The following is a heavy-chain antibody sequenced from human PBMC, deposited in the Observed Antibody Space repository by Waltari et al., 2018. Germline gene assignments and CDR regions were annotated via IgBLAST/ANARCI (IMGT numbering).Heavy chain of an antibody. V-gene: IGHV3-23*01. CDR3: AKDSKQGGWYVGAFDI. Sequence: EVQLLESGGGLVQPGGSLRLSCVASGFTFTGYAMSWVRQAPGKGLEWVSAISGSGGSTYYADSVKGRFTISRDNSKNTLYLQMNSLRAEDTAVYYCAKDSKQGGWYVGAFDIWGQGTMVTVSS. D-gene: IGHD6-19*01. CDR1: GFTFTGYA. J-gene: IGHJ3*02. CDR2: ISGSGGST.